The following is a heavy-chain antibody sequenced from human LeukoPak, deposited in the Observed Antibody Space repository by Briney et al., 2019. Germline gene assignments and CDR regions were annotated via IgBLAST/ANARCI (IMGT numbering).Heavy chain of an antibody. D-gene: IGHD3-16*02. J-gene: IGHJ4*02. CDR1: GFTFSSYD. CDR3: ARGKKGILCLGELSCFDC. V-gene: IGHV3-13*01. Sequence: PGGSLRLSCAASGFTFSSYDMHWVRQAPGKGLEWVSAIGTAGDTYYPGSVKGRFTISRESAKNSLYLQMNSLRAGDTAVYYCARGKKGILCLGELSCFDCWGQGTLVTVSS. CDR2: IGTAGDT.